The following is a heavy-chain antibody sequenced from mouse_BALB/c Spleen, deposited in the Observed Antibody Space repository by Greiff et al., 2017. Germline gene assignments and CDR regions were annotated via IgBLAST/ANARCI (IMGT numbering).Heavy chain of an antibody. J-gene: IGHJ1*01. V-gene: IGHV1-12*01. CDR2: IYPGNGDT. CDR1: GYTFTSYN. Sequence: LQQPGAELVKPGASVKMSCKASGYTFTSYNMHWVKQTPGQGLEWIGAIYPGNGDTSYNQKFKGKATLTADKSSSTAYMQLSSLTSEDSAVYYCAREVTTGTHWYFDVWGAGTTVTVSS. CDR3: AREVTTGTHWYFDV. D-gene: IGHD2-2*01.